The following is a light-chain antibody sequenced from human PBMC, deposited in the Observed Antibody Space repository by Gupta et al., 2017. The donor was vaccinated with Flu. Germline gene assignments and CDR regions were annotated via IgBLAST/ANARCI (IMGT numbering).Light chain of an antibody. Sequence: QSALTHPSSVSGSPGQSITISCTGTSSDVGRSNYVSWYQHHPGTAPKLIIYEGRNRPSGVSNRFSGSKSGNTASLTISGLQAEDEGDYYCTTYRSSTTLYVFGSGTKVTVL. CDR2: EGR. J-gene: IGLJ1*01. CDR1: SSDVGRSNY. CDR3: TTYRSSTTLYV. V-gene: IGLV2-14*01.